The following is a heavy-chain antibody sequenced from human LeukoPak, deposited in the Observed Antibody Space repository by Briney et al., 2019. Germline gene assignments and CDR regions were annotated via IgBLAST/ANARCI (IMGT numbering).Heavy chain of an antibody. CDR1: GFTFSSYE. CDR3: ARVGAAAGTGYDY. D-gene: IGHD6-13*01. CDR2: ISSSGSTI. V-gene: IGHV3-48*03. Sequence: GGSLRLSCAASGFTFSSYEMNWVRQAPGKGLEWVSYISSSGSTIYYADSVKGRFTISRDNAKNSLYLQMNSLRAEDTAVYYCARVGAAAGTGYDYWGQRTLVTLSS. J-gene: IGHJ4*02.